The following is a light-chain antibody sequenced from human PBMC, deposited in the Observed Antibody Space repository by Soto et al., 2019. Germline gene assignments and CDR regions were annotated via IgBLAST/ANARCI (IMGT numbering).Light chain of an antibody. Sequence: QSVLTQPPSVSGSPGQSVAISCTGTSSDGGSYNRVSWYQQPPGTAPKVMIYEVSNRPSGVPDRFSGSKSGSTASLTISGPHAEDDADYYCSSYTSSSTYVFGTVTKVTVL. CDR1: SSDGGSYNR. CDR2: EVS. V-gene: IGLV2-18*02. CDR3: SSYTSSSTYV. J-gene: IGLJ1*01.